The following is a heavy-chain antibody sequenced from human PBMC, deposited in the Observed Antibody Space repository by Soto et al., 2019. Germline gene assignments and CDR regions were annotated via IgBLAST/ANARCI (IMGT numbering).Heavy chain of an antibody. CDR3: ARVMANLPWYFDY. CDR1: GFTFSSYW. D-gene: IGHD2-8*01. V-gene: IGHV3-74*02. Sequence: EVQLLESGGGLVQPGGSLRLSCAASGFTFSSYWMHWVRQAPGKGLVWVSRVNGDGSSTSYADPVKGRFTISRDNAKNTVHLQMDSLRAEDTAVYYCARVMANLPWYFDYWGQGTLVTVSS. J-gene: IGHJ4*02. CDR2: VNGDGSST.